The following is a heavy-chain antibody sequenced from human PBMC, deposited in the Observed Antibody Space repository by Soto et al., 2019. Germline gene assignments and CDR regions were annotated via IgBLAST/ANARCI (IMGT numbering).Heavy chain of an antibody. J-gene: IGHJ4*02. V-gene: IGHV3-53*01. CDR1: GFTVSNNY. Sequence: EVQLVESGGGLIQPGGSLRLSCAVSGFTVSNNYMSWVRQAPGKGLEGVSVIYSGGYTAYGDSVKGRFTISRDNSKNTINLQRKTRDAGDPAVYYGAAPGGGGGYWGQGTLVTVSS. D-gene: IGHD3-10*01. CDR2: IYSGGYT. CDR3: AAPGGGGGY.